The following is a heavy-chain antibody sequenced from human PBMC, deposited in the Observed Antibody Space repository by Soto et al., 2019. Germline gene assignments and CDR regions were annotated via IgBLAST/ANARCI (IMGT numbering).Heavy chain of an antibody. V-gene: IGHV1-2*02. J-gene: IGHJ4*02. Sequence: ASVKVSCKASGYTFTAYYILWVRQAPGQGLEWMGWINPNSGGTNYAQKFQGRVTMTRDTSISTAYMELSRLRSDDPAVYYCARVATTFDYWGQGTLVTVSS. CDR2: INPNSGGT. CDR1: GYTFTAYY. CDR3: ARVATTFDY. D-gene: IGHD5-12*01.